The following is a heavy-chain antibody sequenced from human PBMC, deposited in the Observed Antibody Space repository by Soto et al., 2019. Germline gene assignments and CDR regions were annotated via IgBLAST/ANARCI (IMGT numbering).Heavy chain of an antibody. J-gene: IGHJ6*02. Sequence: QVQLPESGPGLVTPSQTLSLPCTASGGSLSNAYYYWRWVRQPPGKGLEWIGYIYYSGRSFFNPSLKSRVTMSKDTSKNQSSLRLTSVTAADTAVYYCARAIVVTVGGMDVWGRGTTVTVSS. CDR2: IYYSGRS. D-gene: IGHD5-12*01. CDR1: GGSLSNAYYY. V-gene: IGHV4-30-4*01. CDR3: ARAIVVTVGGMDV.